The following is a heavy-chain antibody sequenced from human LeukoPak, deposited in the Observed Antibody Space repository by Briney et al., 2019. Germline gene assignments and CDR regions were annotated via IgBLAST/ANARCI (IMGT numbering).Heavy chain of an antibody. J-gene: IGHJ6*03. CDR3: ARDGAHKNHYYSYYYMDV. CDR1: GGSISSYY. CDR2: IYYSGST. V-gene: IGHV4-59*01. Sequence: SETLSLTCIVSGGSISSYYWNWIRQPPGKGLEWIGYIYYSGSTNYNPSLKSRVTISLDTSKNQFSLKLSSVTAADTAVYYCARDGAHKNHYYSYYYMDVWGKGTTVTVSS. D-gene: IGHD3-16*01.